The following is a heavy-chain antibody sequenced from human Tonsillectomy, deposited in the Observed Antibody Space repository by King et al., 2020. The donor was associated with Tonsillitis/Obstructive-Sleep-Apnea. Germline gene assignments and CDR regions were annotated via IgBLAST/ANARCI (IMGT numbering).Heavy chain of an antibody. CDR1: GITFSSYA. V-gene: IGHV3-23*04. Sequence: VQLVESGGGLVQPGGSLRLSCAASGITFSSYAMSWVRQARGKGLEWVSTISGGGGRTYYADSVKGRFTISRDNYKNTLYLQMNSLRDEDTSVYYCAKAMVQGIIITIFDYWGQGTLVTVSS. CDR3: AKAMVQGIIITIFDY. D-gene: IGHD3-10*01. J-gene: IGHJ4*02. CDR2: ISGGGGRT.